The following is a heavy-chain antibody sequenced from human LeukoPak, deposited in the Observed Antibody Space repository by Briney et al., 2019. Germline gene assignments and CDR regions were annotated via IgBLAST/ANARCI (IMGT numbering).Heavy chain of an antibody. CDR3: ARSRIQLWNSPFDF. J-gene: IGHJ4*02. Sequence: SETLSLTCTVSGGSISSGGYYWSWIRQHPGKGLEWIGYIYYSGSTYYNPSLKSRVIISIDTSKNQFSLKLSSVTAADTAVYYCARSRIQLWNSPFDFWGQGTLVTVPS. CDR2: IYYSGST. D-gene: IGHD5-18*01. CDR1: GGSISSGGYY. V-gene: IGHV4-31*03.